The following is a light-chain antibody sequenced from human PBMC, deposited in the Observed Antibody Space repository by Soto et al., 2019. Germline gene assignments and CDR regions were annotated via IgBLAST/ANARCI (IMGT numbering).Light chain of an antibody. J-gene: IGLJ2*01. CDR2: ANN. CDR3: GTWDNSLSAHVV. CDR1: SSNVGNNF. V-gene: IGLV1-51*01. Sequence: QSVLTQPPSVSAAPGQKVPLSCSGSSSNVGNNFVAWYQQVPGTAPKLLIYANNKRPSGIPDRFSGSKSGTSATLGITGLETGDEADYYCGTWDNSLSAHVVFGGGTKLTVL.